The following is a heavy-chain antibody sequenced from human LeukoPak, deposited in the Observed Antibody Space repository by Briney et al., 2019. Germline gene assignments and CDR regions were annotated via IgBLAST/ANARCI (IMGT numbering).Heavy chain of an antibody. D-gene: IGHD3-16*01. CDR3: AKIYYDYVWGSFVDP. CDR1: GFTFSSYE. J-gene: IGHJ5*02. V-gene: IGHV3-48*03. CDR2: ISSSDSTT. Sequence: GGSLRLSCAASGFTFSSYEMNWVRQAPGKGLEWVSYISSSDSTTYYADSVKGRFTISRDNSKNTLYLQMNSLRAEDTAVYYCAKIYYDYVWGSFVDPWGQGTLVTVSS.